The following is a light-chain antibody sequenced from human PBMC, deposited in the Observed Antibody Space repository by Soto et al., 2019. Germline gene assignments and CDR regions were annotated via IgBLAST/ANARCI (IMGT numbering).Light chain of an antibody. Sequence: QSVLAQPPSVSGAPGQRVTISCTGSSSNIGAGFDVHWYQQLPGTAPKVLIYGNNNRPSGVPDRFSGSKSGTSASLAITGLQAEDEAYYYCQSYDNSLRGTVFGTGTKLTVL. CDR2: GNN. V-gene: IGLV1-40*01. J-gene: IGLJ1*01. CDR3: QSYDNSLRGTV. CDR1: SSNIGAGFD.